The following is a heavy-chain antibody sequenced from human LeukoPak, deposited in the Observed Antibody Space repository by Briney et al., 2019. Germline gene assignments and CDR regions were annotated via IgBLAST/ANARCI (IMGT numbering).Heavy chain of an antibody. Sequence: SESVSLTCAVYGGSFSGYYWSWIRQPPGKGLEWIGEINHSGSTNYNPSLKSRVTMSVDTSKHQFSLKLSSVTAADTAVYYCARLPYCSGGSCYFDYWGQGTLVTLSS. D-gene: IGHD2-15*01. CDR1: GGSFSGYY. CDR3: ARLPYCSGGSCYFDY. CDR2: INHSGST. J-gene: IGHJ4*02. V-gene: IGHV4-34*01.